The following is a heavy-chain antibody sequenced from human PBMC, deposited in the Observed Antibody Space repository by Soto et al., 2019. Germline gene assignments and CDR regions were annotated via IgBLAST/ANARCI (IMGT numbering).Heavy chain of an antibody. J-gene: IGHJ5*02. CDR2: MSFEGSNE. CDR1: GFAFSNYG. D-gene: IGHD1-26*01. V-gene: IGHV3-30*03. Sequence: GVSLRLSCVASGFAFSNYGMHWVRQAPGKGLEWVAVMSFEGSNEYYADSVKGRFTVSRDNSKNTLYLQMNSLRAEDTAVYYCARGRWEFYHWGQGTLGTVSS. CDR3: ARGRWEFYH.